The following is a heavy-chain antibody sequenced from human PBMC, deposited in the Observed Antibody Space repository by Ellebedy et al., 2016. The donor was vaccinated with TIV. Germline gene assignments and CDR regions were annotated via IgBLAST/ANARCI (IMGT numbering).Heavy chain of an antibody. CDR2: INSRRDTI. CDR3: NRDPDGVYDFDY. CDR1: GFTLSEFG. Sequence: GESLKISCSASGFTLSEFGMTWVRQAPGKGLEWVSHINSRRDTISYAESVKGRFIISRDIAKNSLHLQMNSLRAEDTAVYYCNRDPDGVYDFDYWGQGILVTVSA. J-gene: IGHJ4*02. V-gene: IGHV3-48*04. D-gene: IGHD5/OR15-5a*01.